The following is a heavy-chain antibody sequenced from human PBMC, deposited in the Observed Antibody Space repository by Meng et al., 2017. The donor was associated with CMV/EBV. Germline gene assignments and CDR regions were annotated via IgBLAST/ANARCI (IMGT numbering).Heavy chain of an antibody. D-gene: IGHD5-12*01. V-gene: IGHV3-23*03. J-gene: IGHJ4*02. CDR1: GFTFSSYA. Sequence: GSLRLSCAASGFTFSSYAMSWVRQAPGKGLEWVSVIYSGGSSTYYADSVKGRFTISRDNSKNTLYLQMNSLRAEDTAVYYCAKDRLRMGWSGSDTEIDYWGQGTLVTVSS. CDR3: AKDRLRMGWSGSDTEIDY. CDR2: IYSGGSST.